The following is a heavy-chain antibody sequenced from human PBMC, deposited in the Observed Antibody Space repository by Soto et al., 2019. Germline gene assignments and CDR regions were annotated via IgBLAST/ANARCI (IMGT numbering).Heavy chain of an antibody. Sequence: SETLSLTCTFSGGSISRYYWSLIRQPTGKGLEWIGYLYNTGSTIYNPSLESRVTISVDTSKNQFSLKLNSVTAADTAVYYCARDLWGYCGTDCYPLDVWGPGTTVTVSS. D-gene: IGHD2-21*02. CDR2: LYNTGST. V-gene: IGHV4-59*01. CDR1: GGSISRYY. CDR3: ARDLWGYCGTDCYPLDV. J-gene: IGHJ6*02.